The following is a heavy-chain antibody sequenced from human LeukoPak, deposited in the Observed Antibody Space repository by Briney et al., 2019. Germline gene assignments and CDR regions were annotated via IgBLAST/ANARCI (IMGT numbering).Heavy chain of an antibody. J-gene: IGHJ4*02. CDR1: GFTFSYYG. V-gene: IGHV3-30*03. Sequence: PGGSLRLSCVASGFTFSYYGMHWVRQAPGKGLEWVSLISHDGNSRKYADSVKGRFIVSRDNSKNTLYLQMNSLRSEDTAVYYCASDSAWNLHGGYLDHWGQGTLVSVSS. CDR2: ISHDGNSR. CDR3: ASDSAWNLHGGYLDH. D-gene: IGHD2-15*01.